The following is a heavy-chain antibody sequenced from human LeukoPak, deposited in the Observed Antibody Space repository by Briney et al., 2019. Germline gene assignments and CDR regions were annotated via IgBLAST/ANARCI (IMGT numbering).Heavy chain of an antibody. CDR3: AKAGSSGWSSSGGDY. D-gene: IGHD6-19*01. CDR1: GFIFDDFG. V-gene: IGHV3-23*01. CDR2: ISGSGGST. J-gene: IGHJ4*02. Sequence: GGSLRLSCAASGFIFDDFGMTWVRQAPGKGLEWVSTISGSGGSTFYADSVKGRFPISRDNSKNTLFLQMNSLRAEDTAIYYCAKAGSSGWSSSGGDYWGQGSLVTVSS.